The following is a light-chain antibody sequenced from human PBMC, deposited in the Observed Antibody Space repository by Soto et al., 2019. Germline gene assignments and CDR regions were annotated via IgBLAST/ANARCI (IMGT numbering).Light chain of an antibody. CDR2: SAS. Sequence: EKVMTQSPATLSVSPGERATLSCRASQSVSSNLAWHQQKPGQAPRLLIYSASTRATGIPARFSGSGSGTEFTLTISSLLSEDIAVYYCQQYDIWPITFGQGTRLEIK. V-gene: IGKV3-15*01. CDR3: QQYDIWPIT. J-gene: IGKJ5*01. CDR1: QSVSSN.